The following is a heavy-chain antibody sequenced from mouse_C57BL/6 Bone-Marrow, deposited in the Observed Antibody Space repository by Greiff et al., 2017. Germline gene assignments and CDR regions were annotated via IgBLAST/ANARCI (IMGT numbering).Heavy chain of an antibody. CDR1: GFTFTDYY. Sequence: EVQLVESGGGLVQPGGSLSLSCAASGFTFTDYYMSWVRQPPGKALEWLGFIRNKANGYTTEYSASVKGRFTISRDNSQSILYLQMNALRAEDSATYYCARYDGGSRGYAMDYWGQGTSVTVSS. CDR3: ARYDGGSRGYAMDY. J-gene: IGHJ4*01. V-gene: IGHV7-3*01. D-gene: IGHD1-1*02. CDR2: IRNKANGYTT.